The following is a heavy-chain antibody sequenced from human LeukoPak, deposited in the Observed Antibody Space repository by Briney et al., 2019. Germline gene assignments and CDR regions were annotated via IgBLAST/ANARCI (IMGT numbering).Heavy chain of an antibody. CDR1: GFTFSSYA. CDR3: AKAGRGYCSSTSCPRVDY. D-gene: IGHD2-2*01. CDR2: ISGSGGST. J-gene: IGHJ4*02. V-gene: IGHV3-23*01. Sequence: GRSLRLSCAASGFTFSSYAMSWVRQAPGKGLEWVSAISGSGGSTYYADSVKGRFTISRDNSKNTLYLQMNSLRAEDTAVYYCAKAGRGYCSSTSCPRVDYWGQGTLVTVSS.